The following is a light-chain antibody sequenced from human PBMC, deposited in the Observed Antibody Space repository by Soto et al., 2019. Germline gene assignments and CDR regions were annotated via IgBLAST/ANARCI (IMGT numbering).Light chain of an antibody. CDR1: SSDVGAYNY. V-gene: IGLV2-8*01. J-gene: IGLJ3*02. CDR2: EVS. CDR3: SSYAGSNNWV. Sequence: QSALTQPPSASGSPGQSVTISCTGTSSDVGAYNYVSWYQQHPGKAPKLMIYEVSKRPSGVPDRFFGSKSGNTASLTVSGLQAEEEADYYCSSYAGSNNWVFGGGTKVTVL.